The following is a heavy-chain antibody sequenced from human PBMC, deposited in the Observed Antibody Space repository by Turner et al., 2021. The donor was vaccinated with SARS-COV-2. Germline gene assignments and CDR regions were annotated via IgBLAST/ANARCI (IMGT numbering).Heavy chain of an antibody. CDR1: GFTFSGSA. CDR3: TTPPVAGLVVIDDDYYYGMDV. CDR2: IRSKANSYAT. J-gene: IGHJ6*02. V-gene: IGHV3-73*01. Sequence: EVQLMDSGGGLVQPGGSLKLSCAASGFTFSGSAMHWVRQASGKGLEWVGRIRSKANSYATAYAASVKGRFTISRDDSKNTAYLQMNSLKTEDTAVYYCTTPPVAGLVVIDDDYYYGMDVWGQGTTVTVSS. D-gene: IGHD3-22*01.